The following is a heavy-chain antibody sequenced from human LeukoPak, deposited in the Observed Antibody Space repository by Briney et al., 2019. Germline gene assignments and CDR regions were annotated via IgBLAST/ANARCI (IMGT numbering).Heavy chain of an antibody. Sequence: GGSLRLSCAASGFTFSSYAVSWVRQAPGKGLEWVSAISGSGGSTYYADSVKGRFTISRDNSKNTLYLQMNSLRAEDTAVYYCAKDRGERDGYKDYWGQGTLVTVSS. V-gene: IGHV3-23*01. CDR3: AKDRGERDGYKDY. J-gene: IGHJ4*02. CDR1: GFTFSSYA. D-gene: IGHD5-24*01. CDR2: ISGSGGST.